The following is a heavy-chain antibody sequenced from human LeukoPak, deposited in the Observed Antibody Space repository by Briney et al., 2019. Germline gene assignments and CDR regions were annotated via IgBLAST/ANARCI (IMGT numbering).Heavy chain of an antibody. CDR2: IQYDGSKK. D-gene: IGHD3-10*01. Sequence: GGSLRLSCVASGFTFSSNGMHWVRQAPGKGLEWVTFIQYDGSKKYYADSVKGRFTISRDNSKNTLYLEMNSLRAEDTALYYCAKDIGSYYDYWGQGILVTVSS. V-gene: IGHV3-30*02. J-gene: IGHJ4*02. CDR1: GFTFSSNG. CDR3: AKDIGSYYDY.